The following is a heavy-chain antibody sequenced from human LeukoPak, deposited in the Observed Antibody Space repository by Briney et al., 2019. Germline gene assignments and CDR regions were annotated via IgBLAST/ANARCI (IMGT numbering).Heavy chain of an antibody. CDR3: TTKSMVRGVIHYYYYYMDV. Sequence: GGSLRLSCAASGFTFSNAWMSWVRQAPGKGLEWVGRIKSKTDGGTTDYAAPVKGRFTISRDDSKNTLYLQMNSLKTEDTAVYYCTTKSMVRGVIHYYYYYMDVWGKGTTVTVSS. J-gene: IGHJ6*03. V-gene: IGHV3-15*01. CDR1: GFTFSNAW. CDR2: IKSKTDGGTT. D-gene: IGHD3-10*01.